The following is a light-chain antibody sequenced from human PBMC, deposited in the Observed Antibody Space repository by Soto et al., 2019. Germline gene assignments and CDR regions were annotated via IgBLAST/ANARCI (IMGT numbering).Light chain of an antibody. V-gene: IGKV3-11*01. Sequence: EIVLTQSPATLSLSPGERATLSCRASQSVSSYLAWYQQEPGQAPRLLIYDASNRATGIPARFSGSGSGTDFTLTISSLEPEDFAVYYCQQRSNSFGPGTKVDIK. CDR3: QQRSNS. CDR1: QSVSSY. CDR2: DAS. J-gene: IGKJ3*01.